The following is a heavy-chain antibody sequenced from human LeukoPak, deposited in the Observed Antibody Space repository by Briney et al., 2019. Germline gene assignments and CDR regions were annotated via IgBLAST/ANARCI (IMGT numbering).Heavy chain of an antibody. V-gene: IGHV1-46*01. CDR3: ARGCSSTSCRYNGFDP. CDR1: GYTFTSYY. D-gene: IGHD2-2*01. CDR2: INPSGGNT. J-gene: IGHJ5*02. Sequence: ASVKVSCKASGYTFTSYYMHWVRQAPGQGLEWMGIINPSGGNTSYAQKFQGRVTMTRDTSTSTVYMELSSLRSEDTAVYYCARGCSSTSCRYNGFDPWGQGTLVTVSS.